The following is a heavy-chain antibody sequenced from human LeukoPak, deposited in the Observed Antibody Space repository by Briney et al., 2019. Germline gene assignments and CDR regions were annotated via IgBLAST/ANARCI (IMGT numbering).Heavy chain of an antibody. CDR2: ISGSGGST. Sequence: QPGGSLRLSCAAPGFTFSSYWMSWVRQAPGKGLEWVSAISGSGGSTYYADSVKGRFTISRDNSKNTLYLQMNSLRAEDTAVYYCAKEGCSSTSCYAYYYYYYMDVWGKGTTVTISS. D-gene: IGHD2-2*01. CDR1: GFTFSSYW. CDR3: AKEGCSSTSCYAYYYYYYMDV. J-gene: IGHJ6*03. V-gene: IGHV3-23*01.